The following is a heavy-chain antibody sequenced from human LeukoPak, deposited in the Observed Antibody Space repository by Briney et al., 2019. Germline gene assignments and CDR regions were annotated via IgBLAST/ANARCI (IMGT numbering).Heavy chain of an antibody. J-gene: IGHJ4*02. CDR3: ARDVGGSLDY. CDR2: INVDASER. V-gene: IGHV3-7*01. Sequence: AGSLRLSCAASGFTFTTYWMAWVRHAPGKGLEWVANINVDASERHQADSVKGRFTIPRDNTQNSLYLQMSSLRGEDTAVYYCARDVGGSLDYWGQGTLVTAS. CDR1: GFTFTTYW. D-gene: IGHD1-26*01.